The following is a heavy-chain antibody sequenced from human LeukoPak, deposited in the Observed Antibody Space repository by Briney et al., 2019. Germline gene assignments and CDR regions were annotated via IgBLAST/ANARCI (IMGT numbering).Heavy chain of an antibody. D-gene: IGHD4-17*01. CDR1: GFTFSNHG. Sequence: PGGSLRLSCAASGFTFSNHGMHWVRQAPGKGLEWVSGISAGGTSTYYADSVKGHFTISRDNSKNTLYLQMNNLRVEDTAMYYCAKGPTVTTFAYWGRGALVTVSS. CDR3: AKGPTVTTFAY. CDR2: ISAGGTST. V-gene: IGHV3-23*01. J-gene: IGHJ4*02.